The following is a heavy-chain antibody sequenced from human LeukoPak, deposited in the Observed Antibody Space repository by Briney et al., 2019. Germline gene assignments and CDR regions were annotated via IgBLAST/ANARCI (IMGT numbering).Heavy chain of an antibody. V-gene: IGHV3-30*04. CDR2: LSSDGDYK. D-gene: IGHD2/OR15-2a*01. CDR1: GFTFKTYA. Sequence: GGSLRLSCAASGFTFKTYAMHWVRQAPGRGLEWVAVLSSDGDYKYYADSVKGRFTISRDNAKNSLYLQMNSLRAEDTAVYYCARNSNRYMDVWGKGTTVTVSS. CDR3: ARNSNRYMDV. J-gene: IGHJ6*03.